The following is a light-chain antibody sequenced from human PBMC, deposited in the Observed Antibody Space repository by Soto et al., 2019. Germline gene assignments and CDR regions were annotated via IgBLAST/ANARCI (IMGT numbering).Light chain of an antibody. J-gene: IGLJ1*01. V-gene: IGLV2-23*02. CDR1: SSDVGSYNL. CDR2: EVS. Sequence: QSVLAQPASVSGSPGQSITISCTGTSSDVGSYNLVSWYQHHPGKAPKLIIYEVSKRPSGVSTRFSGSKSGNTASLTISGLQAEDEADYHCCSYEGTDSYVFGTGTKVTVL. CDR3: CSYEGTDSYV.